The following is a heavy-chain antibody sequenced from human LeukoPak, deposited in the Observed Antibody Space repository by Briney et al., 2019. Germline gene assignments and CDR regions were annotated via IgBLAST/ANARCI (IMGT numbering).Heavy chain of an antibody. V-gene: IGHV1-69*05. CDR2: IIPIFGTA. J-gene: IGHJ4*02. Sequence: SVKVSCKASGGTFSSYAISWMRQAPGQGLEWMGGIIPIFGTANYAQKFQGRVTITTDESTSTAYMELSSLRSEDTAVYYCARDREATYDSSGYYDYWGQGTLVTVSS. CDR1: GGTFSSYA. D-gene: IGHD3-22*01. CDR3: ARDREATYDSSGYYDY.